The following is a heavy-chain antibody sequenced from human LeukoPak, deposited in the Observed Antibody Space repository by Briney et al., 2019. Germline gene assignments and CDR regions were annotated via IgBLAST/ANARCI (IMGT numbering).Heavy chain of an antibody. CDR3: ARLGEDLAVGVAGYWFDP. D-gene: IGHD2-15*01. CDR2: ITSSSSTI. Sequence: GGSLRLSCAASGLTFSTYKMNWVRQAPGKGLEWVSYITSSSSTIYYADSVKGRFTISRDNAKNSLYLQMNSLRAEDTAVYYCARLGEDLAVGVAGYWFDPWGQGTLVTVSS. J-gene: IGHJ5*02. V-gene: IGHV3-48*04. CDR1: GLTFSTYK.